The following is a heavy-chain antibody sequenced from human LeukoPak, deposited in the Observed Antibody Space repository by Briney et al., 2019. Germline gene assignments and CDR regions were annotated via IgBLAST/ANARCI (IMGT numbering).Heavy chain of an antibody. Sequence: GRSLRLSCAASGFTFSSYAMHWVRQAPGKGLEWVAVISYDGSNKYYADSVKGRFTISRDNSKNTLYLQMNSLRAEDTAVYYCARMAVAGIIDYWGQGTLVTVSS. CDR2: ISYDGSNK. V-gene: IGHV3-30*04. CDR3: ARMAVAGIIDY. D-gene: IGHD6-19*01. J-gene: IGHJ4*02. CDR1: GFTFSSYA.